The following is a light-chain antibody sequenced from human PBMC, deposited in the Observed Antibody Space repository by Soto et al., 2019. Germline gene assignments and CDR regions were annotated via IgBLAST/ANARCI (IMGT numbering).Light chain of an antibody. CDR2: GAS. CDR3: QQYNNWPPLT. J-gene: IGKJ4*01. Sequence: EIVMTQSPATLSVSPGVRATLSCRASQGVSNNLAWYQQKPGQAPRLLIYGASTRATGIPARFSGSGSGTEFTLTISSLQSEDFAIYFCQQYNNWPPLTFGGGTKVEIK. CDR1: QGVSNN. V-gene: IGKV3-15*01.